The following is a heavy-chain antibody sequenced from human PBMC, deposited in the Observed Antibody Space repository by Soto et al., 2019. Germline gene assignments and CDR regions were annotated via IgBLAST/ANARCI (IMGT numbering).Heavy chain of an antibody. J-gene: IGHJ2*01. D-gene: IGHD3-22*01. CDR1: GFTFSRYS. CDR3: AKDRGFYDKSGYYHYWYFDL. CDR2: ISGSGGST. Sequence: GGSLRLSCAASGFTFSRYSLNWVRQAPGKGQAWVSAISGSGGSTYYADSVKGRFTISRDNSKNTLYLQMNSLRAEDTAVYYCAKDRGFYDKSGYYHYWYFDLWGRGTLVTVSS. V-gene: IGHV3-23*01.